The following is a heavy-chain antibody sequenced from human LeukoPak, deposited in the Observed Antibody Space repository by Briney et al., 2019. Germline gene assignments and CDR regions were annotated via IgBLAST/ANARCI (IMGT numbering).Heavy chain of an antibody. J-gene: IGHJ3*02. CDR1: GGSISSYY. CDR3: ARDIRFGELDAFDI. CDR2: IYYSGST. Sequence: SETLSLTCTVSGGSISSYYWSWIRQPPGKGLEWIGYIYYSGSTNYNPSLKSRVTISVDTSKNQFSLKLSSVTAADTAVYYCARDIRFGELDAFDIWGQGTMVTVSS. D-gene: IGHD3-10*01. V-gene: IGHV4-59*12.